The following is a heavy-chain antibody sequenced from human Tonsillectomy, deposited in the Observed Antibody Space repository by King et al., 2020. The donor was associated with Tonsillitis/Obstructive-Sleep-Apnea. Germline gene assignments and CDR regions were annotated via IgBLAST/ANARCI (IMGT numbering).Heavy chain of an antibody. CDR1: GFTFSSYT. J-gene: IGHJ3*02. D-gene: IGHD4-17*01. CDR3: AKGHGDDYAFDI. Sequence: VQLVESGGGLAQPGGSLRLSCAASGFTFSSYTMTWVRQAPGKVLQWVSAITGTAFSTYYADSVKGRFTISRDNSKNTLHVQMNSLRAEDTAVYYCAKGHGDDYAFDIWGQGTMVTVSS. CDR2: ITGTAFST. V-gene: IGHV3-23*04.